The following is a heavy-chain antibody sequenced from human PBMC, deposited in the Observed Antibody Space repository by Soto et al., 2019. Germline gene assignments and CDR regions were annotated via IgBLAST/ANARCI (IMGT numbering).Heavy chain of an antibody. D-gene: IGHD1-1*01. CDR2: IYATGTT. CDR3: VRDGTKTLRDWFDP. J-gene: IGHJ5*02. Sequence: SETLSLTCTVSGASISGFYWSWIRKSAGRGLEWIGRIYATGTTDYNPSLKSRVMMSVDTSKKQFSLKLRSVTAADTAVYYCVRDGTKTLRDWFDPWGQGISVTV. CDR1: GASISGFY. V-gene: IGHV4-4*07.